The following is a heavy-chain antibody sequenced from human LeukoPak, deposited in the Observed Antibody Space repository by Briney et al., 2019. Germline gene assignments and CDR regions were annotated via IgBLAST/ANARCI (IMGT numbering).Heavy chain of an antibody. J-gene: IGHJ4*02. CDR2: IHHSGST. CDR1: GYSISSGYY. D-gene: IGHD6-19*01. Sequence: PSETLFLTCAVSGYSISSGYYWGWIRQPPGKGLEWIGSIHHSGSTFYNPSLKSRVTISVDTSKNQFSLKLSSVTAADTAVYYCARHYTSGWYSDYWGQGTLVTVSS. CDR3: ARHYTSGWYSDY. V-gene: IGHV4-38-2*01.